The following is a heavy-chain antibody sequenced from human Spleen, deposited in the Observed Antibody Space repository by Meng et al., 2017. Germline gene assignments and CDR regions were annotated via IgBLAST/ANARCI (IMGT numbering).Heavy chain of an antibody. J-gene: IGHJ4*02. D-gene: IGHD1-26*01. CDR2: IDWDDDK. V-gene: IGHV2-70*12. Sequence: SGPTLVKPTQTLTLTCTFSGFSLSTSGMCVSWIRQPPGKALEWLALIDWDDDKYYSTSLKSRLTITKDTSKNQVVLTMTNMDPVDTATYYCAHSGAWSPSGSYDFDYWGQGTLVTVSS. CDR1: GFSLSTSGMC. CDR3: AHSGAWSPSGSYDFDY.